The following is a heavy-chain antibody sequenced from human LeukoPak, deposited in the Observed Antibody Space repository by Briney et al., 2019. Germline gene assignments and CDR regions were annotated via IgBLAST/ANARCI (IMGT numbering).Heavy chain of an antibody. CDR2: IKQDGSEK. D-gene: IGHD3-10*01. CDR1: GFNFRSHW. V-gene: IGHV3-7*03. CDR3: ASGGALVRGRYGFDI. Sequence: PGGSLRLSCAASGFNFRSHWMSWVRQAPGKGLEWVANIKQDGSEKYYADSVKGRFTISRDNAKNSLYLQMNSLRAEDTALYYCASGGALVRGRYGFDIWGQGTMVTVSS. J-gene: IGHJ3*02.